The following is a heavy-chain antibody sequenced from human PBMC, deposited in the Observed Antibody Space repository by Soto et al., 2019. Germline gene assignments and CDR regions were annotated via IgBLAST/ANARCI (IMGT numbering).Heavy chain of an antibody. CDR1: GFTFSSYG. V-gene: IGHV3-30*18. Sequence: GWSLRLSCAASGFTFSSYGMHWVRQAPGKGLEWVAVISYDGSNKYYADSVKGRFTISRDNSKNTLYLQMNSLRAEDTAVYYCAKDSGYYGSGSSLRRYYFDYWGQGTLVTVSS. J-gene: IGHJ4*02. D-gene: IGHD3-10*01. CDR2: ISYDGSNK. CDR3: AKDSGYYGSGSSLRRYYFDY.